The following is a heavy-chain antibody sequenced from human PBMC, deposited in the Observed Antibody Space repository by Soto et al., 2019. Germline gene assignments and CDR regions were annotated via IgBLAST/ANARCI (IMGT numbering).Heavy chain of an antibody. CDR3: ARDSADNDNWQKTSPLTDY. CDR1: GFTFSSYY. D-gene: IGHD1-1*01. V-gene: IGHV3-30*04. J-gene: IGHJ4*02. CDR2: ISHDGTKQ. Sequence: PGGSLRLSCAASGFTFSSYYIHWVRQAPGKGLEWVAVISHDGTKQYYADSVKGRFSISRDNSQNTLYLQMNSLRLDDTAIYYCARDSADNDNWQKTSPLTDYWGQGTLVTVSS.